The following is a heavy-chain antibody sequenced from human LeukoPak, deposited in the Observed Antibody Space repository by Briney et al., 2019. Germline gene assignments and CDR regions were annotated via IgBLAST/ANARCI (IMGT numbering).Heavy chain of an antibody. J-gene: IGHJ4*02. CDR2: IHSSGNT. V-gene: IGHV4-39*01. D-gene: IGHD3-22*01. CDR1: IGSLNSGVYY. Sequence: PSETLSLTCTVSIGSLNSGVYYWGWIRQPPGKGLEWIGSIHSSGNTYYNPSLKSRVTISVDTSKNHFSLKLSSVTAADRAVYYCAKHEGSYYDKSGYTFDFWGQGTLVTVSS. CDR3: AKHEGSYYDKSGYTFDF.